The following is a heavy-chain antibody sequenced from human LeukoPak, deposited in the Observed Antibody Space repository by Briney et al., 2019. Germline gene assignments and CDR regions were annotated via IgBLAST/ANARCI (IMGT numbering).Heavy chain of an antibody. CDR2: INHSGST. CDR1: GGSFSGYY. J-gene: IGHJ2*01. V-gene: IGHV4-34*01. CDR3: ARTSSMRFNWYFDL. D-gene: IGHD5-24*01. Sequence: SETLSLTCAVYGGSFSGYYWSCIRQPPGKGLEWIGEINHSGSTNYNPSLKSRVAISVDTSKNQFSLKLSSVTAADTAVYYCARTSSMRFNWYFDLWGRGTLVTVSS.